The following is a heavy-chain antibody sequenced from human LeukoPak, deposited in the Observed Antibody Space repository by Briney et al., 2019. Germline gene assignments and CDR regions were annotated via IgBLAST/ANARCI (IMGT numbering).Heavy chain of an antibody. Sequence: SGGSLRLSCAASGFTFSTYSMNWVRQAPGKGLEWGSSISSSSSYIYYADSGKGRFTISRDNATSSLYLQMNSPRAEDTPVYYCARVGVRYSSGGTFDYWGQGTLVTVSS. CDR2: ISSSSSYI. CDR3: ARVGVRYSSGGTFDY. D-gene: IGHD6-19*01. J-gene: IGHJ4*02. CDR1: GFTFSTYS. V-gene: IGHV3-21*01.